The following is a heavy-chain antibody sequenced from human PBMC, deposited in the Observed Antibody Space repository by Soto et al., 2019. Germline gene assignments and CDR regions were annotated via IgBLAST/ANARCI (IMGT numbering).Heavy chain of an antibody. V-gene: IGHV1-18*01. CDR1: GYTFTSYG. CDR3: ARAPSRDFWSGYYAYFDY. CDR2: ISAYNGNT. D-gene: IGHD3-3*01. J-gene: IGHJ4*02. Sequence: ASVKVSCKASGYTFTSYGISWVRQAPGQGLEWMGWISAYNGNTNYAQKLQGRVTMTTDTSTSTAYMELRSLRSDDTAAYYCARAPSRDFWSGYYAYFDYWGQGTLVTVSS.